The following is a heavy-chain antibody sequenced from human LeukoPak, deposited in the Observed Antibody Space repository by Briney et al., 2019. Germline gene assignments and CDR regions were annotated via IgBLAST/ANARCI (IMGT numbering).Heavy chain of an antibody. J-gene: IGHJ4*02. CDR1: GYSISSGYY. D-gene: IGHD6-6*01. CDR2: IYYSGST. Sequence: SETLSLTCTVSGYSISSGYYWSWIRQPPGKGLEWIGYIYYSGSTNYNPSLKSRVTISVDTSKNQFSLKLSSVTAADTAVYYCARGIAARPFDYWGQGTLVTVSS. CDR3: ARGIAARPFDY. V-gene: IGHV4-61*01.